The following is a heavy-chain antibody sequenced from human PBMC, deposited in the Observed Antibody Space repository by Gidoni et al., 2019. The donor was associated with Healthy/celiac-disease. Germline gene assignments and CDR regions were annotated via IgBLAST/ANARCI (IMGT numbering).Heavy chain of an antibody. J-gene: IGHJ3*02. CDR2: ISGSGGST. Sequence: EVQLLESGGGLVQPGGSLRLSCAASGFTFSSYAMGWVRQAPGKGLEWVSAISGSGGSTYYADSVKGRFTISRDNSKNTLYLQMNSLRAEDTAVYYCAVIVATSPSLTDAFDIWGQGTMVTVSS. V-gene: IGHV3-23*01. CDR3: AVIVATSPSLTDAFDI. CDR1: GFTFSSYA. D-gene: IGHD5-12*01.